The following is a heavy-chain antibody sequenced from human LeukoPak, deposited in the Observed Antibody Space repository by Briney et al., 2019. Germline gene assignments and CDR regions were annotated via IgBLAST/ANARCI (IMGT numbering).Heavy chain of an antibody. Sequence: SETLSLTCTVSGGSISSYYWSWIRQSPGKGLEWIGYIYYSGSTNYNPSLKSRVTISVDTSKNQFSLKLSSVTAADTAVYYCARAVVSPDFDYWGQGTLVIVSS. CDR1: GGSISSYY. V-gene: IGHV4-59*01. J-gene: IGHJ4*02. CDR3: ARAVVSPDFDY. D-gene: IGHD2-21*01. CDR2: IYYSGST.